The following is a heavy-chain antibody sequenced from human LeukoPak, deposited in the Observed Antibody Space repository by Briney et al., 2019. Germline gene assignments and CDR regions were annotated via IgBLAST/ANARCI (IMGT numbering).Heavy chain of an antibody. D-gene: IGHD6-13*01. CDR1: GFTVSSNY. CDR3: ARAFREYSSSIRFDY. Sequence: SGGSLRLSCAASGFTVSSNYMSWVRQAPGKGLEWVSVIYSGGSTYYADSVKGRFTISRDNSKNTLYLQMNSLRAEDMAVYYCARAFREYSSSIRFDYWGQGTLVTVSS. J-gene: IGHJ4*02. V-gene: IGHV3-66*02. CDR2: IYSGGST.